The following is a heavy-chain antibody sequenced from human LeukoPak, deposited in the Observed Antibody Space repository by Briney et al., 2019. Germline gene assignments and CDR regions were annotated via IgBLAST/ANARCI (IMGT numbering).Heavy chain of an antibody. V-gene: IGHV1-69*05. J-gene: IGHJ5*02. CDR1: GGTFSSYA. CDR2: IIPIFGTA. D-gene: IGHD6-13*01. CDR3: ARDGYSSSWFPNWFDP. Sequence: ASVTVSCKASGGTFSSYAISWVRQAPGQGLEWMGGIIPIFGTANYAQKFQGRVTITTDESTSTAYMELSSLRSEDTAVYYCARDGYSSSWFPNWFDPWGQGTLVTVSS.